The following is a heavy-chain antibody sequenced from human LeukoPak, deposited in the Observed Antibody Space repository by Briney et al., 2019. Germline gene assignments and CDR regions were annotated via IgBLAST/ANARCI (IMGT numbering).Heavy chain of an antibody. J-gene: IGHJ4*02. V-gene: IGHV4-38-2*01. Sequence: SETLSLTCVVSGYSISSGYYWGWIRQPPGKGLEWIGSIYHSGTTYYNPSLRGRLIISLATSKNQFSLNLSSVTAADTAVCYCARIDLEGYFDYWGQGTLVTVFS. CDR2: IYHSGTT. CDR1: GYSISSGYY. CDR3: ARIDLEGYFDY.